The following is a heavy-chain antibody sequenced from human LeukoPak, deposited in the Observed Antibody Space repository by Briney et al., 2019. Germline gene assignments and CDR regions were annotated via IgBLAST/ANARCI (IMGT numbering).Heavy chain of an antibody. V-gene: IGHV1-2*02. D-gene: IGHD3-22*01. CDR3: AGHEYYYDSSGYYSH. CDR2: INPNSGGT. Sequence: ASVKVSCKASGHTFTGYYMHWVRQAPGQGLEWMGWINPNSGGTNYAQKFQGRVTMTRDTSISTAYMELSRLRSDDTAVYYCAGHEYYYDSSGYYSHWGQGTLVTVSS. J-gene: IGHJ4*02. CDR1: GHTFTGYY.